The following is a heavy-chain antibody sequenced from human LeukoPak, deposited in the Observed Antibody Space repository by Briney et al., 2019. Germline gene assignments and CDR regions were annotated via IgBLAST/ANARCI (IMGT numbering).Heavy chain of an antibody. J-gene: IGHJ6*03. Sequence: ASVKVCCTASRYTFTRSYMHWGRQAPGHGLKGRGWINPYSGGEKYAQNFQGRVIMTTDTSLSTAYMELSSLRSDDTAVYYCARSSPPTYYHFYYYMDVWGKGSTVTVSS. CDR3: ARSSPPTYYHFYYYMDV. CDR2: INPYSGGE. V-gene: IGHV1-2*02. D-gene: IGHD6-13*01. CDR1: RYTFTRSY.